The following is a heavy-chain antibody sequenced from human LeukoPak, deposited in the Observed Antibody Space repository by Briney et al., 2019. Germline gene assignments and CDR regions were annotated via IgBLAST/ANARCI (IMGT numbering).Heavy chain of an antibody. CDR3: VAQHRGGWYGPFDD. J-gene: IGHJ4*02. D-gene: IGHD6-19*01. V-gene: IGHV3-15*01. Sequence: GGSLRLSCAPSGFIFTSAWLSWVRQAPGKGLEWVARIKDRAGGGTTDYAAPVKGRFIISRGDSENMSFLQMNSLQSADTAVYYCVAQHRGGWYGPFDDWGQGRLVTVSS. CDR2: IKDRAGGGTT. CDR1: GFIFTSAW.